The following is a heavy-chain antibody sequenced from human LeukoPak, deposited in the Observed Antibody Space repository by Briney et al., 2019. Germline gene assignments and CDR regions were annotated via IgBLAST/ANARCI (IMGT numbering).Heavy chain of an antibody. Sequence: SETLSLTCAVSGGSISSSNWWSWVRQPPGKGLEWIGEIYHSGSTNYNPSLKSRVTISVDKSKNQFSLKLSSVTAADTAVYYCARAKDSSGWYYFDYWGQGTLVTVSS. V-gene: IGHV4-4*02. CDR3: ARAKDSSGWYYFDY. D-gene: IGHD6-19*01. CDR1: GGSISSSNW. CDR2: IYHSGST. J-gene: IGHJ4*02.